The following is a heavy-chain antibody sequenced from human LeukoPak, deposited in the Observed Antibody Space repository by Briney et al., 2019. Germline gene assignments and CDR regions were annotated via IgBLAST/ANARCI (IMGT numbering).Heavy chain of an antibody. Sequence: GGSLRLSCEASGLTFSTRAMTWVRQAPGKGLEWVSAISGSGGSTYYADSVKGRFTISRDNSKNTLYLQMNSLRAEDTAVYYCAKDILFDYWGQGTLVTVSS. CDR2: ISGSGGST. J-gene: IGHJ4*02. V-gene: IGHV3-23*01. CDR3: AKDILFDY. CDR1: GLTFSTRA.